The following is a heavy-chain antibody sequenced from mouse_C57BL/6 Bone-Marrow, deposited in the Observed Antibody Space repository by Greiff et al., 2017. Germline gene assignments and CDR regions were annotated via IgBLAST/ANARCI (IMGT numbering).Heavy chain of an antibody. Sequence: QVQLKQSGPELVKPGASVKLSCKASGYTFTSYDINWVKPRPGQGLEWIGWIYPRDGSTTYNEKFKGKATLTVDTSSSTAYMELHSLTSADSAVYFCARVGGIWLPDDYWGQGTTLTVSS. CDR3: ARVGGIWLPDDY. J-gene: IGHJ2*01. V-gene: IGHV1-85*01. CDR1: GYTFTSYD. D-gene: IGHD2-2*01. CDR2: IYPRDGST.